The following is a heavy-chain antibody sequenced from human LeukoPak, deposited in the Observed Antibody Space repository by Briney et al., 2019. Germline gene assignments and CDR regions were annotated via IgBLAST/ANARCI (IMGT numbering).Heavy chain of an antibody. CDR3: AIENFDSGGPGSGSPAFDI. V-gene: IGHV3-33*01. Sequence: GRSLRLSCAASGFSFSKYGLHWVRQAPGKGLQSVAMIWYDGSQRYYVDSVKGRFTISRDSSKNTMFLQMNSLTDEDTAVYYCAIENFDSGGPGSGSPAFDIWGQGTMVSVSS. J-gene: IGHJ3*02. D-gene: IGHD3-22*01. CDR1: GFSFSKYG. CDR2: IWYDGSQR.